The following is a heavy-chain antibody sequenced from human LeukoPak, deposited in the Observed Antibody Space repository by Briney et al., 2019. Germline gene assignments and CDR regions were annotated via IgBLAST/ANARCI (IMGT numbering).Heavy chain of an antibody. Sequence: GGSLRLSCAASGFTFSSYAMSWVRQAPGKGLEWVSSISSSSSYIYYADSVKGRFTISRDNAKNSLYLQMNSLRAEDTAVYYCARDISRGYYDSSGPDYWGQGTLVTVSS. CDR2: ISSSSSYI. V-gene: IGHV3-21*01. CDR3: ARDISRGYYDSSGPDY. J-gene: IGHJ4*02. D-gene: IGHD3-22*01. CDR1: GFTFSSYA.